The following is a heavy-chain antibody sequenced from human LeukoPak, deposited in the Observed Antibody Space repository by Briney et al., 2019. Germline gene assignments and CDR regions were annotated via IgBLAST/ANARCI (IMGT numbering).Heavy chain of an antibody. CDR3: ATSWGPDTSAFRWGRDGMDV. CDR2: ISKSGDHT. J-gene: IGHJ6*02. CDR1: GLTFNNYA. D-gene: IGHD3-16*01. Sequence: TGGSLRLSCAVSGLTFNNYAMSWVCQAPGKGLEWVSAISKSGDHTYYAASAKGRFTIYRDNSKNTQYLLMNSLRAEDTAVYYCATSWGPDTSAFRWGRDGMDVWGQGTTVIVS. V-gene: IGHV3-23*01.